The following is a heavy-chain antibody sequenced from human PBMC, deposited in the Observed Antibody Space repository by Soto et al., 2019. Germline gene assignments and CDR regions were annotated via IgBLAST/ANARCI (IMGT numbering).Heavy chain of an antibody. CDR1: GFTFSSYW. D-gene: IGHD1-26*01. CDR2: IKQDGTEI. CDR3: ASYSGSYFPVGHDR. Sequence: LSCVASGFTFSSYWMSWVRQAPGGGLEWVANIKQDGTEIHYVESVKGRFTIFRDNAKKSLYLQMNSLRAEDTAVYFCASYSGSYFPVGHDRWGQGTMVTVYS. J-gene: IGHJ5*02. V-gene: IGHV3-7*01.